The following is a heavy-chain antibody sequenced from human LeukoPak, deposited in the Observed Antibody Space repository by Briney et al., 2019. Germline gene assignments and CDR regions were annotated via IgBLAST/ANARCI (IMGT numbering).Heavy chain of an antibody. Sequence: GGSLRLSCAASGLTFSNYAMSWVRQAPGKGLEWVSSISGSGGSTHYADSVKGRFTISRDNSKSTMYLQVNSLRAEDTAVYYCAKGSTYFYGSGTSDDAFGIWGQGTMVTVSS. CDR1: GLTFSNYA. CDR3: AKGSTYFYGSGTSDDAFGI. CDR2: ISGSGGST. V-gene: IGHV3-23*01. D-gene: IGHD3-10*01. J-gene: IGHJ3*02.